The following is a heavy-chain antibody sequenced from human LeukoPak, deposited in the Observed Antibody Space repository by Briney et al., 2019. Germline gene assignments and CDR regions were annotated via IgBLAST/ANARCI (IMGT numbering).Heavy chain of an antibody. V-gene: IGHV1-2*06. Sequence: ASVKVSCKASGYTFTSYYMHWVRQAPGQGLEWMGRINPNSGGTNYAQKFQGRVTMTRDTSISTAYMELNRLRSDDTAVYYCATLDGYGDYEGDWGQGTLVTVSS. J-gene: IGHJ4*02. CDR2: INPNSGGT. D-gene: IGHD4-17*01. CDR1: GYTFTSYY. CDR3: ATLDGYGDYEGD.